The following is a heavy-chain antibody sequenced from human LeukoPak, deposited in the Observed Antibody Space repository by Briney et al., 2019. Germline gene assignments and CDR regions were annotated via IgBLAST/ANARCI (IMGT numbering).Heavy chain of an antibody. CDR3: ARGGVYDYVWGSYRIDY. D-gene: IGHD3-16*02. V-gene: IGHV1-2*06. CDR1: GYTFTGYY. CDR2: INPNSGGT. J-gene: IGHJ4*02. Sequence: GASVKVSCKASGYTFTGYYMHWVRQAPGQGLEWMGRINPNSGGTNYAQKFQGRVTMTRDTSISTAYMELSRLRSDDTAVYYCARGGVYDYVWGSYRIDYWGQGTLVTVSS.